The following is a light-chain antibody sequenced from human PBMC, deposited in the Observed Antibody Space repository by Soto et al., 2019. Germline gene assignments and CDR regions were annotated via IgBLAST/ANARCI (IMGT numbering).Light chain of an antibody. J-gene: IGKJ2*01. Sequence: DIQMTQSPSTLSASVGDRVTITCRASQNIGGWLAWYQQKPGKAPKLLIFGASILESGVPSRFSGSGSGTEFTLTISSLQPDDFAIYYCQHYINYSYTFGQGTKLENK. V-gene: IGKV1-5*01. CDR3: QHYINYSYT. CDR2: GAS. CDR1: QNIGGW.